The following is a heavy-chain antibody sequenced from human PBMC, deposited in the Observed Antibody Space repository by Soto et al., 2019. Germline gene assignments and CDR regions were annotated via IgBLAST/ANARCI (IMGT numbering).Heavy chain of an antibody. CDR2: IYYSGST. V-gene: IGHV4-31*02. D-gene: IGHD3-3*01. CDR3: ARVGEGLRFLEWNNWFDP. Sequence: SETLSLTCTVSGGSISSGGYYWSWIRQHPGKGLEWIGYIYYSGSTYYNPSLKSRVTISVDTSKNQFSLKLSSVTAADTAVYYCARVGEGLRFLEWNNWFDPWGQGTLVTVSS. CDR1: GGSISSGGYY. J-gene: IGHJ5*02.